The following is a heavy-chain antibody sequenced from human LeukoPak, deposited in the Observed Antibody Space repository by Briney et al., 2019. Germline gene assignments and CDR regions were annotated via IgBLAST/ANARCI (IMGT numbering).Heavy chain of an antibody. Sequence: ASVKVSCKASGYTFTGYYIHWVRQAPGQGLEWMGWINPNSGGTNYAQKFQGRVTMTRDTSISTAYMELSRLRSDDTAVYYCARRFYGSGSYYRFFDPWGQGTLVTVSS. J-gene: IGHJ5*02. D-gene: IGHD3-10*01. CDR2: INPNSGGT. CDR3: ARRFYGSGSYYRFFDP. CDR1: GYTFTGYY. V-gene: IGHV1-2*02.